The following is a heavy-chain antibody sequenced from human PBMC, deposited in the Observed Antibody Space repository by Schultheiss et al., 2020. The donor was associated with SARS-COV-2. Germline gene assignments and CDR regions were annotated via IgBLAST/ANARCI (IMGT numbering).Heavy chain of an antibody. CDR2: ISYDGSNK. CDR1: GFTFSSYG. J-gene: IGHJ6*02. Sequence: GGSLRLSCAASGFTFSSYGMHWVRQAPGKGLEWVAVISYDGSNKYYADSVKGRFTISRDNSKNTLYLQMNSLRAEDTAVYYCAKGIVATLARYYYYGMDVWGQGTTVTVAS. CDR3: AKGIVATLARYYYYGMDV. D-gene: IGHD5-12*01. V-gene: IGHV3-30*18.